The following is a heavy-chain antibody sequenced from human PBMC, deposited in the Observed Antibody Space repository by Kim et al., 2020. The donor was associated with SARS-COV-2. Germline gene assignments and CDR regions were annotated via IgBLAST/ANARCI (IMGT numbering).Heavy chain of an antibody. Sequence: GGSLRLSCAASGFTFSSYGMHWVRQAPGKGLEWVAVISYDGSNKYYADSVKGRFTISRDNSKNTLYLQMNSLRAEDTAVYYCAKGRYCTNGVCPPLVYFDYWGQGTLVTVSS. J-gene: IGHJ4*02. CDR2: ISYDGSNK. D-gene: IGHD2-8*01. CDR1: GFTFSSYG. V-gene: IGHV3-30*18. CDR3: AKGRYCTNGVCPPLVYFDY.